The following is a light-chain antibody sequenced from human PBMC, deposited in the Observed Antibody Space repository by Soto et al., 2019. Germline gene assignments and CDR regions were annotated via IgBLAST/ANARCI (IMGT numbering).Light chain of an antibody. Sequence: EIVLTQSPGTLSLSPGERATLSCRASQSVSSSYLAWYQQKPGQAPRLLIYGASSRVTGIPDRFSGSGSGTDFTLTISRLEPEDFAVYYCQQYGSSTNTFGGGTKVDIK. V-gene: IGKV3-20*01. CDR1: QSVSSSY. CDR2: GAS. CDR3: QQYGSSTNT. J-gene: IGKJ4*01.